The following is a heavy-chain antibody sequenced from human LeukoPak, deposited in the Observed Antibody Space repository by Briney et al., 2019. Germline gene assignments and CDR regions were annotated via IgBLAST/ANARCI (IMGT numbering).Heavy chain of an antibody. V-gene: IGHV1-8*01. Sequence: ASVKISCKASGYTFTSYDINWVRQATGQGLEWMGWMNPNSGNTGYAQKFQGRVAMTRNTSISTAYMELSSLRSEDTAVYYCARGPVGYYYGSGSYIDYWGQGTLVTVSS. CDR3: ARGPVGYYYGSGSYIDY. CDR2: MNPNSGNT. CDR1: GYTFTSYD. D-gene: IGHD3-10*01. J-gene: IGHJ4*02.